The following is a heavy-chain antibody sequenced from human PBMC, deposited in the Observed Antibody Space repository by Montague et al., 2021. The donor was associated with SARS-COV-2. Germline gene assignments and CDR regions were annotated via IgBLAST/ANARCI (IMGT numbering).Heavy chain of an antibody. Sequence: SETLSLTCCGDGGWYNFDDRRRIRQNSSKDVVWFGEINHRGSTNNNPSLKTRVTISIDTSKNQFSLKLSSVTAADTAVYYCARGQEVYAINGDLNYWGQGTLFTVSS. CDR3: ARGQEVYAINGDLNY. CDR1: GGWYNFDD. CDR2: INHRGST. D-gene: IGHD2-8*01. V-gene: IGHV4-34*01. J-gene: IGHJ4*02.